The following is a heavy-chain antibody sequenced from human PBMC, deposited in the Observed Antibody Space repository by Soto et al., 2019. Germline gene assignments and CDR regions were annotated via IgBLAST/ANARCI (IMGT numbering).Heavy chain of an antibody. V-gene: IGHV4-4*02. D-gene: IGHD2-15*01. J-gene: IGHJ6*02. CDR3: AREDKAAPYYYYGMDS. Sequence: SETLSLTCAVSGGSISSSNWWSWVRQPPGKGLEWIGEIYHSGSTNYNPSLKSRVTISVDKSKNQFSLKLSSVTAADTAVYYCAREDKAAPYYYYGMDSWGQGTTVTVSS. CDR1: GGSISSSNW. CDR2: IYHSGST.